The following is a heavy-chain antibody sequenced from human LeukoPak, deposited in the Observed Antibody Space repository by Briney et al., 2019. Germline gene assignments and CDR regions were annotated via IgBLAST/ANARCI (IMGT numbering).Heavy chain of an antibody. J-gene: IGHJ5*02. V-gene: IGHV4-39*07. CDR3: VSASIAVAGTPRRYNWFDP. CDR1: GGSISSGSYY. CDR2: IYYSGST. D-gene: IGHD6-19*01. Sequence: SETLSLTCTVSGGSISSGSYYWGWIRQPPGKGLEWIGSIYYSGSTYYNPSIKSRVTISVDTSKNQFSLKLSSVTAADTAVYYCVSASIAVAGTPRRYNWFDPWGQGTLVTVSS.